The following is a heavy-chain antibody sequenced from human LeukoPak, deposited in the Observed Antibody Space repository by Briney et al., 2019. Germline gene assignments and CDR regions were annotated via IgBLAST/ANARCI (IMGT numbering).Heavy chain of an antibody. CDR3: ARDPLVVPAATSNWFDP. D-gene: IGHD2-2*01. CDR1: GYTFTSYY. J-gene: IGHJ5*02. V-gene: IGHV1-46*01. CDR2: INPSGGST. Sequence: GASVKVSCKASGYTFTSYYMHWGRQAPGQGLEWMGIINPSGGSTSYAQKFQGRVTMTRDTSTSTVYMELSSLRSEDTAVYYCARDPLVVPAATSNWFDPWGQGTLVTVSS.